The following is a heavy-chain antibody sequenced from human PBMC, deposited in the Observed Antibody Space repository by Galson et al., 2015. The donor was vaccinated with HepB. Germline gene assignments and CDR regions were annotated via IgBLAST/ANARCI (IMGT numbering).Heavy chain of an antibody. Sequence: SLRLSCAASGFTFSSYAMSWVRQAPGKGLEWVSAISGSGGSTYYADSVKGRFTISRDNSKNTLYLQMNSLRAEDTAVYYCAKGSDILTGYFDAFDIWGQGTMVTVSS. D-gene: IGHD3-9*01. J-gene: IGHJ3*02. CDR2: ISGSGGST. CDR3: AKGSDILTGYFDAFDI. V-gene: IGHV3-23*01. CDR1: GFTFSSYA.